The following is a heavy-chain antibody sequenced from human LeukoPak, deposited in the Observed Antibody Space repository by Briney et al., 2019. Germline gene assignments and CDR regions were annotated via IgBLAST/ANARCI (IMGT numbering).Heavy chain of an antibody. D-gene: IGHD6-13*01. CDR2: ISSTSSYI. CDR3: ARADRADDAFDI. CDR1: GFTVSTYS. J-gene: IGHJ3*02. Sequence: GGSLRLSCAASGFTVSTYSVSWVRQAPGKGLEWVSFISSTSSYIYYADSVKGRFTISRDNAKNSLYLQMNSLRAEDTAVYYCARADRADDAFDIWGQGTMVTVSS. V-gene: IGHV3-21*03.